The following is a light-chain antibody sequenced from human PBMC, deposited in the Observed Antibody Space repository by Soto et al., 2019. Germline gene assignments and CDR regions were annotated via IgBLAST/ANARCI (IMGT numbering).Light chain of an antibody. CDR1: QSVSIL. Sequence: EIVMTQSPATLSVSPWERATLSCRASQSVSILLAWYQQKPGQAPRLLISDGSNRASGIPARFSGSGSGTEFTLTISSLQSEDFAVYYCQQYNNWPWTFGQGTKVDIK. CDR3: QQYNNWPWT. J-gene: IGKJ1*01. V-gene: IGKV3D-15*01. CDR2: DGS.